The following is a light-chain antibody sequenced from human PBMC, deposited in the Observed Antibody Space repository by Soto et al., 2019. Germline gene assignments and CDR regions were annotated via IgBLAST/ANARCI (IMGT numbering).Light chain of an antibody. V-gene: IGKV1-12*01. CDR1: QGIXSW. J-gene: IGKJ5*01. CDR3: QQANNFTPT. Sequence: DMQLTQSPSSVCASVGDRVTISCQARQGIXSWLDWDQQKPGKAPNTLXGLAASWQSGVPSSLSGSGSGTDFALTISSMQPEDFADYYCQQANNFTPTFGQGTRLEIK. CDR2: LAA.